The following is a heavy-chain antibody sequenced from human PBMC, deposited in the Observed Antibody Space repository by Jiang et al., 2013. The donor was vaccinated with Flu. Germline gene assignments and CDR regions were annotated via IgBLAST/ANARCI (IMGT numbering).Heavy chain of an antibody. CDR2: IIPIFGTA. D-gene: IGHD4-17*01. CDR1: GGTFSSYA. CDR3: ARDPMDYGDYVGLTDYYYYGMDV. V-gene: IGHV1-69*01. J-gene: IGHJ6*02. Sequence: QSGAEVKKPGSSVKVSCKASGGTFSSYAISWVRQAPGQGLEWMGGIIPIFGTANYAQKFQGRVTITADESTSTAYMGLSSLRSEDTAVYYCARDPMDYGDYVGLTDYYYYGMDVWGQGTTVTVSS.